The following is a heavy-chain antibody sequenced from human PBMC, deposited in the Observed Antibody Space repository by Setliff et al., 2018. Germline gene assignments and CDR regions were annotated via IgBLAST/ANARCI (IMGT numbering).Heavy chain of an antibody. V-gene: IGHV3-23*01. D-gene: IGHD3-10*01. Sequence: GGSLRLSCAASGFTFSSYAMSWARQAPGKGLEWVSAISGSGGSTYYADSVKGRFTISRDNSKNTLYLQMNSLRAEDTAVYYCARVDLWFGELLSPYYYYGMDVWGQGTTVTVSS. J-gene: IGHJ6*02. CDR3: ARVDLWFGELLSPYYYYGMDV. CDR2: ISGSGGST. CDR1: GFTFSSYA.